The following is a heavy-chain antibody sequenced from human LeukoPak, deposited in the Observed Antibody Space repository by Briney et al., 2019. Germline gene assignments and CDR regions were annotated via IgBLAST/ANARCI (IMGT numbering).Heavy chain of an antibody. J-gene: IGHJ4*02. V-gene: IGHV3-48*02. CDR1: GFTFSSYS. CDR3: ASESTDYFDY. CDR2: ISSSSTI. Sequence: PGGSLRLSCAASGFTFSSYSMNWVRQAPGKGLEWVSYISSSSTIYCADSVKGRFTISRDNAKNSLYLQMNSLRDEDTAVYYCASESTDYFDYWGQGTLVTVSS. D-gene: IGHD5/OR15-5a*01.